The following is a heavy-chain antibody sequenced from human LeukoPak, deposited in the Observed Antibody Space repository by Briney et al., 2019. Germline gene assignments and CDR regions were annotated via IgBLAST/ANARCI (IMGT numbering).Heavy chain of an antibody. CDR2: TSYDGSKK. D-gene: IGHD4-17*01. J-gene: IGHJ4*02. CDR3: AKDGDLYGHADY. CDR1: GFTFSSYA. V-gene: IGHV3-30-3*01. Sequence: GGSLRLSCAASGFTFSSYAMHWVRQAPGKGLEWVASTSYDGSKKYYADSLKGRFTISRDNSKKTLYLQMNSLRAEDTAVYYCAKDGDLYGHADYWGQGTLVTVSS.